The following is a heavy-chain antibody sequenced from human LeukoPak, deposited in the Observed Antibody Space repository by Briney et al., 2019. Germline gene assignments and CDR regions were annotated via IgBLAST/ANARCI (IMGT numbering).Heavy chain of an antibody. J-gene: IGHJ4*02. CDR3: ASAFYGGNPDAGY. D-gene: IGHD4-23*01. Sequence: GSLRLSCAASGFTFSSYAMSWVRQAPGKGLEWVSVIYSGGTTYYADSVKGRFTISRDNSKNTLYLQMNSLRAEDTAVYYCASAFYGGNPDAGYWGQGTLVTVSS. CDR2: IYSGGTT. CDR1: GFTFSSYA. V-gene: IGHV3-66*01.